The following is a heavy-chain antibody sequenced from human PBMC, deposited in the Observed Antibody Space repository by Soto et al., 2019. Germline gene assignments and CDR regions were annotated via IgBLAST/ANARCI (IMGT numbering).Heavy chain of an antibody. V-gene: IGHV1-18*01. J-gene: IGHJ3*02. D-gene: IGHD6-13*01. CDR3: ARNRGRSSWDAFDI. CDR2: ISAYNGNT. Sequence: QVQLVQSGAEVKKPGASVKVSCKASGYTFTSYGISWVRQAPGQGLEWMGWISAYNGNTNYAQKLQGRVTMTKDTTTSTAYREMRSLRADDTAVYYGARNRGRSSWDAFDIWGQGTMVTVSS. CDR1: GYTFTSYG.